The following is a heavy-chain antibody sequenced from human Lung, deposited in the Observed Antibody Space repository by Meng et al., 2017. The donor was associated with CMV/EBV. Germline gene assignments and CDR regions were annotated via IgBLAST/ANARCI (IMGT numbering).Heavy chain of an antibody. Sequence: ESLKISCAASGFTFSSYWMSWVRQAPGKGLEWVANINQDGSEKYYVDSVEGRFTISRDNAKDSLYLQMNALRAEDTAVYYCARRPWGVDVWGQGTTVTVSS. CDR3: ARRPWGVDV. J-gene: IGHJ6*02. CDR1: GFTFSSYW. V-gene: IGHV3-7*01. CDR2: INQDGSEK.